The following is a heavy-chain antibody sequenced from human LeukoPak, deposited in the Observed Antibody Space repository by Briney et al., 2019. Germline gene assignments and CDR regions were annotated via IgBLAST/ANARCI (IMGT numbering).Heavy chain of an antibody. CDR2: INHSGST. J-gene: IGHJ6*03. V-gene: IGHV4-34*01. D-gene: IGHD3-3*01. CDR1: GGSFSGYY. CDR3: ARGYYDFWSGYPGYMDV. Sequence: SETLSLTCAVYGGSFSGYYWSWVRQPPGKGLEWIGEINHSGSTNYNPSLKSRVTISVDTSKNQFSLKLSSVTAADTAVYYCARGYYDFWSGYPGYMDVWGKGTTVTASS.